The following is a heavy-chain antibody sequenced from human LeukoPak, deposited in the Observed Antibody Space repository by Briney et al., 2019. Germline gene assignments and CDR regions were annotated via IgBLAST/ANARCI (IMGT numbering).Heavy chain of an antibody. CDR2: INPNSGGT. CDR1: GYTFTGYY. J-gene: IGHJ4*02. D-gene: IGHD3-22*01. V-gene: IGHV1-2*02. CDR3: ARALKNSSGYYSGY. Sequence: ASVRASCKASGYTFTGYYMHWVRQAPGQGLEWMGWINPNSGGTNYAQKFQGRVTMTRDTSISTAYMELSRLRSDDTAVYYCARALKNSSGYYSGYWGQGTLVTVSS.